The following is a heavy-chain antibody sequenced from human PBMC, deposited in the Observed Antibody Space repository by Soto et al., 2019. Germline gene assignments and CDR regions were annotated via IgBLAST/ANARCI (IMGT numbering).Heavy chain of an antibody. V-gene: IGHV3-53*02. Sequence: EVQLGETGGGLIQPGGSLRLSCAASGFTVSSNYMSWVRQAPGKGLEWVSVIYSGGSTYYADSMKGRFTISRDISKNTRYLQMNSLRDEDTAVYYGARGGEVGATRGPLDYWGQGTLVTVSS. D-gene: IGHD1-26*01. CDR1: GFTVSSNY. CDR2: IYSGGST. J-gene: IGHJ4*02. CDR3: ARGGEVGATRGPLDY.